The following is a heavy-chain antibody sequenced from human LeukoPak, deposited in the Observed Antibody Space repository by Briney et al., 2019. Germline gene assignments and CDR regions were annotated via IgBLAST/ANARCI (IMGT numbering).Heavy chain of an antibody. CDR3: ARYYYDSSGPWRYYDL. Sequence: SETLSLTCTVSGGSVSSSFYYWTWIRQPPGKGLEWIGYIYYSGSTSYNPSLKSRVTISVDTSKNQFSLKLSSVTAADTAVYYCARYYYDSSGPWRYYDLWGRGTLVTVSS. J-gene: IGHJ2*01. CDR2: IYYSGST. CDR1: GGSVSSSFYY. D-gene: IGHD3-22*01. V-gene: IGHV4-61*01.